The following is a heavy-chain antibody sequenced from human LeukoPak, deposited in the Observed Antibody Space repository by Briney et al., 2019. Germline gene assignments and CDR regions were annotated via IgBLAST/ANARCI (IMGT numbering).Heavy chain of an antibody. V-gene: IGHV3-21*01. CDR1: GFTFSSYS. Sequence: PGGSLRLSCAASGFTFSSYSMNWVRQAPEKGLEWVSSISSRSSYIYYADSVKGRFTISRDNAKNSLYLQMISLRAEDTAVYYCARDIFGGTWPNDYWGQGTLVTVSS. D-gene: IGHD4-23*01. CDR3: ARDIFGGTWPNDY. J-gene: IGHJ4*02. CDR2: ISSRSSYI.